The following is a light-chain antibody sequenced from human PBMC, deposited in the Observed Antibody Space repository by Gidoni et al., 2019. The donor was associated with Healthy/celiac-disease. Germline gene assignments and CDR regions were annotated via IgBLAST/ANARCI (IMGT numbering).Light chain of an antibody. CDR2: GAS. CDR3: QQYGSSPYT. Sequence: VLTQSPGTLSLSPGERATLSCRASQSVSSSYLAWYQQKPGQAPRLLIYGASSRATGIPDRFSGSGSGTDFTLTISRLETEDFAVYYCQQYGSSPYTFGQGTKLEIK. V-gene: IGKV3-20*01. J-gene: IGKJ2*01. CDR1: QSVSSSY.